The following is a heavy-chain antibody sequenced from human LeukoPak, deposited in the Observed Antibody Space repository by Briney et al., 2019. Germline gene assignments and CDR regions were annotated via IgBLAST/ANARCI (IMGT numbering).Heavy chain of an antibody. CDR2: IYYSGST. J-gene: IGHJ5*02. D-gene: IGHD2-21*01. CDR1: GGSISSSSYY. V-gene: IGHV4-39*01. Sequence: PSETLSHTCTVSGGSISSSSYYWGWIRQPPGKGLEWIGSIYYSGSTYYNPSLKSRVTISVDTSKNQFSLKLSSVTAADTAVYYCASPPIVGGVTGPFDPWGQGTLVTVSS. CDR3: ASPPIVGGVTGPFDP.